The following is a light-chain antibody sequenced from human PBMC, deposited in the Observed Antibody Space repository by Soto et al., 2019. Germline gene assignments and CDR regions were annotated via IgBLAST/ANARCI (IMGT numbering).Light chain of an antibody. J-gene: IGKJ3*01. Sequence: DIVMTQSPLSLPVTPGEPASISCRSSQSLLHSNGYTYLDWYLQKPGQSPQLLIYWGSNRASGVPERFSGSGSGTEFTLKISRVEAEDVGVYYCIQDLQTPLNFVPGTKVDIK. V-gene: IGKV2-28*01. CDR2: WGS. CDR3: IQDLQTPLN. CDR1: QSLLHSNGYTY.